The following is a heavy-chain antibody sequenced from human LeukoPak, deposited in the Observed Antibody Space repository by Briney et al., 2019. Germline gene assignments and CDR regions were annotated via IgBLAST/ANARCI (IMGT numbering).Heavy chain of an antibody. CDR1: GGSINSYY. CDR2: IHYTGST. D-gene: IGHD3-10*01. V-gene: IGHV4-59*01. J-gene: IGHJ5*02. Sequence: SETLSLTCTVSGGSINSYYWSWIRQPPGKGLECIGYIHYTGSTNYNPSLKSRVTISVDTSKSQFSLKLSSVTAADTAIYYCARGGYYGSGYDFRFDPWGQGTLVTVS. CDR3: ARGGYYGSGYDFRFDP.